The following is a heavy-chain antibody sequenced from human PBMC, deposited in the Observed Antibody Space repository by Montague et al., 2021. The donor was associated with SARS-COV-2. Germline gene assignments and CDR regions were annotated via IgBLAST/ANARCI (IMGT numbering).Heavy chain of an antibody. J-gene: IGHJ6*02. D-gene: IGHD3-10*01. V-gene: IGHV4-59*01. CDR1: GGSISSYY. Sequence: SETLSLTCTVSGGSISSYYWSWIRQPPGKGLEWIGYIYYSGSTYYNPSLKSRVTISVDTSKNQFSLKLSSVTAADTAVYYCAREGILWFGDLAPYYYGMDVWGQGTTVTVSS. CDR3: AREGILWFGDLAPYYYGMDV. CDR2: IYYSGST.